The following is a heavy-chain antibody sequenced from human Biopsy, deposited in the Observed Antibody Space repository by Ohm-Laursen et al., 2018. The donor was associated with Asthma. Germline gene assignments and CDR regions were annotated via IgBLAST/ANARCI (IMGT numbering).Heavy chain of an antibody. Sequence: SLRLSCSASGFTFNYYSINWVRQAPGKGLEWVASISSGTTYIYYADSVKGRFTISRDNGKNSLFLQMSSLRAEDKAVYYCARGDSSNWSHYYFDYWGQGTLVTVSS. D-gene: IGHD3-22*01. V-gene: IGHV3-21*04. CDR1: GFTFNYYS. CDR3: ARGDSSNWSHYYFDY. CDR2: ISSGTTYI. J-gene: IGHJ4*02.